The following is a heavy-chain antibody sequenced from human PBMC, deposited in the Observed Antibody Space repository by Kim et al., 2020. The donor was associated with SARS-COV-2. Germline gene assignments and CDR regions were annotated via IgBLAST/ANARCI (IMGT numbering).Heavy chain of an antibody. D-gene: IGHD2-21*01. V-gene: IGHV3-74*01. J-gene: IGHJ4*02. CDR3: ARSDNFDY. Sequence: DRSSTSYADSVKGRFTISRDNAKNTLYLQMNSLRAEDTAVYYCARSDNFDYWGQGTLVTVSS. CDR2: DRSST.